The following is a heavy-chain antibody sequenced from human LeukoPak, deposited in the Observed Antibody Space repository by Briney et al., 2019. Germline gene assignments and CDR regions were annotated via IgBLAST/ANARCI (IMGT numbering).Heavy chain of an antibody. CDR1: GFTLTKYA. J-gene: IGHJ4*02. CDR3: AKEHMAAAVYYFDY. D-gene: IGHD2-15*01. V-gene: IGHV3-23*01. CDR2: INPSSGST. Sequence: GGSLRLSCAASGFTLTKYAMSWVRQAPGKGLEWVSSINPSSGSTYYADSVKGRFTISGDNSKNTLYLQMNSLRAEDTAVYYCAKEHMAAAVYYFDYWGQGTLVTVSS.